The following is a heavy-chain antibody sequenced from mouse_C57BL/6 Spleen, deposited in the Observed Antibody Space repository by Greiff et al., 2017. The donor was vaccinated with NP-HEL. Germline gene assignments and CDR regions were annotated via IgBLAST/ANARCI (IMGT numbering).Heavy chain of an antibody. CDR1: GFTFSSYG. V-gene: IGHV5-6*01. CDR3: ARQDYYYGSSYVGYYFDY. J-gene: IGHJ2*01. CDR2: ISSGGSYT. Sequence: EVQGVESGGDLVKPGGSLKLSCAASGFTFSSYGMSWVRQTPDKRLEWVATISSGGSYTYYPDSVKGRFTISRDNAKNTLYLQMSSLKSEDTAMYYCARQDYYYGSSYVGYYFDYWGQGTTLTVSS. D-gene: IGHD1-1*01.